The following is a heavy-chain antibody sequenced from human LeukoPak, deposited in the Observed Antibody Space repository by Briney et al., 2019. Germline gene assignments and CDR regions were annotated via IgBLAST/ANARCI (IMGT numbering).Heavy chain of an antibody. CDR3: ARHAHYSSYGPNDY. J-gene: IGHJ4*02. V-gene: IGHV4-34*01. Sequence: SETLSLTCAVYGESFSGYYWSWIRQPPGKGLEWIAEINHSGSTTYNSSLKSRVTISVDTSKNQFSLKLSSVTAADTAVYYCARHAHYSSYGPNDYWGQGTLVTVSS. D-gene: IGHD4-11*01. CDR1: GESFSGYY. CDR2: INHSGST.